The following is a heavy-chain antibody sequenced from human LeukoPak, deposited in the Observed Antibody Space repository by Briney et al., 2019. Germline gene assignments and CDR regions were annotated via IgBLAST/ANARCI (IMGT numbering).Heavy chain of an antibody. Sequence: ASVKVSCKASGYTFTNYDINWVRQATGQGLEWMGWMSPNNGDTGYAQKFRGRVTITRDTSTSTAYMELSSLRSEDTAVYYCAALDTYYYDSSGLNWFDPWGQGTLVTVSS. CDR3: AALDTYYYDSSGLNWFDP. CDR1: GYTFTNYD. D-gene: IGHD3-22*01. V-gene: IGHV1-8*01. CDR2: MSPNNGDT. J-gene: IGHJ5*02.